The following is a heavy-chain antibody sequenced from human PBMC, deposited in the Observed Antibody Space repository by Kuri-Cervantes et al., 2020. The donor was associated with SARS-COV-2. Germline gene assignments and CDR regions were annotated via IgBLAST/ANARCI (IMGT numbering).Heavy chain of an antibody. Sequence: ASVKVSCKASGYTFTSYYMHWVRQAPGQGLEWMGWISAYNGNTNYAQKLQGRVTMTTDTSTSTAYMELRSLRSDDTAVYYCARDSWTIFGVVAWFDPWGQGTLVTVSS. CDR1: GYTFTSYY. CDR3: ARDSWTIFGVVAWFDP. D-gene: IGHD3-3*01. V-gene: IGHV1-18*04. J-gene: IGHJ5*02. CDR2: ISAYNGNT.